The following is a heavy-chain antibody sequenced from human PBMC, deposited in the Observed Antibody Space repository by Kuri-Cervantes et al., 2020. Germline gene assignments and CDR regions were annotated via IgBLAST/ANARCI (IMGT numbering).Heavy chain of an antibody. D-gene: IGHD2-2*01. V-gene: IGHV3-21*01. Sequence: GESLKISCAASGLTFSTYAMDWVRQTPGKGLEWVSSISSSSSYIYYADSVKGRFTISRDNSKNTLYLQMNSLRAEDTAVYYCARDYCSSSSCYYTNWFDSWGQGTPVTVSS. CDR1: GLTFSTYA. J-gene: IGHJ5*01. CDR3: ARDYCSSSSCYYTNWFDS. CDR2: ISSSSSYI.